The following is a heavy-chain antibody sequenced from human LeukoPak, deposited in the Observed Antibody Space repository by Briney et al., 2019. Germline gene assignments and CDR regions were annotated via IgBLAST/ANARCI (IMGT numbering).Heavy chain of an antibody. CDR1: GFTFSEHY. Sequence: GGSLRLSCAASGFTFSEHYMSWIRQAPGKGLERVSYISSSGSTIYYADSVKGRFIISRDNAKNSLYLQMDSLRAEDTAVYYCAREGGSFYYFDYWGQGTLVTVSS. V-gene: IGHV3-11*04. D-gene: IGHD6-13*01. J-gene: IGHJ4*02. CDR3: AREGGSFYYFDY. CDR2: ISSSGSTI.